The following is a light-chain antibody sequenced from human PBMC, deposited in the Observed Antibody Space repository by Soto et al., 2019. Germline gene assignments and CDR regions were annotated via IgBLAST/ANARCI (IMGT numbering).Light chain of an antibody. V-gene: IGKV3-15*01. CDR3: QRYNNWPLT. J-gene: IGKJ4*01. CDR1: QGIGDT. Sequence: EIVLTQSPAALSVSPGERVTLSCRASQGIGDTLAWYQQKPGQTPRLLIYDSSTRAIGIPIRFSGSRSGTEFILTINGLQFEDFAVYCCQRYNNWPLTFGGGTKVEIK. CDR2: DSS.